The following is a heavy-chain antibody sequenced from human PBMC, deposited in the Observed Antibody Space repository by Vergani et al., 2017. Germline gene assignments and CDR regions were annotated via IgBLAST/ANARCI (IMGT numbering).Heavy chain of an antibody. CDR2: ISSNGGST. CDR1: GFTFISYA. D-gene: IGHD3-10*01. Sequence: EVQLVESGGGLVQPGGSLRLSCAASGFTFISYAMHWVRQAPGKGLEYVSAISSNGGSTYYANSVKGRFTISRDNSTNTLYLQMGSLRAEDMAVYYCARVSRGLFDYWGQGTLVTVSS. J-gene: IGHJ4*02. CDR3: ARVSRGLFDY. V-gene: IGHV3-64*01.